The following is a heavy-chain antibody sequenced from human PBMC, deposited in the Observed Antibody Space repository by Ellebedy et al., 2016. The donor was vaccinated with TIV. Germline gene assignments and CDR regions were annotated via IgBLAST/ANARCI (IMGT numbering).Heavy chain of an antibody. CDR3: ARRPGYYAFDI. D-gene: IGHD1-26*01. CDR2: ISSSGSTI. V-gene: IGHV3-11*01. CDR1: GFTVSSNY. J-gene: IGHJ3*02. Sequence: GGSLRLXXAASGFTVSSNYMSWIRQAPGKGLEWVSYISSSGSTIYYADSVKGRFTISRDNAKNSLYLQMNSLRAEDTAVYYCARRPGYYAFDIWGQGTMVTVSS.